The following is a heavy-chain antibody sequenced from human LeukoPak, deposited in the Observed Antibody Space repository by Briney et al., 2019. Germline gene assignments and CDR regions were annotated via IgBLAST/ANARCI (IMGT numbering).Heavy chain of an antibody. V-gene: IGHV1-2*02. CDR1: GYTFTGYY. CDR3: ARAKDDPDY. CDR2: IIPIFGTA. D-gene: IGHD2-15*01. Sequence: ASVKVSCKASGYTFTGYYMHWLRQAPGQGLEWMGGIIPIFGTANYAQKFQGRVTMTRNTSISTAYMELSSLRSEDTAVYYCARAKDDPDYWGQGTLVTVSS. J-gene: IGHJ4*02.